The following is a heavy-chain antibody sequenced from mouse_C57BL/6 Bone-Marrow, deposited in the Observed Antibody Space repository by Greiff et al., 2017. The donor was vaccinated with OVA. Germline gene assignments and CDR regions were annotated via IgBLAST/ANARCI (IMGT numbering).Heavy chain of an antibody. Sequence: QVQLKQPGAELVKPGASVKVSCKASGYTFTSYWMHWVKQRPGQGLEWIGRIHPSDSDTNYNQKFKGKATLTVDKSSSTAYMQLSSLTSEDSAVYYCAIPLYYDGSREYFDVWGTGTTVTVSS. CDR3: AIPLYYDGSREYFDV. D-gene: IGHD1-1*01. CDR2: IHPSDSDT. V-gene: IGHV1-74*01. J-gene: IGHJ1*03. CDR1: GYTFTSYW.